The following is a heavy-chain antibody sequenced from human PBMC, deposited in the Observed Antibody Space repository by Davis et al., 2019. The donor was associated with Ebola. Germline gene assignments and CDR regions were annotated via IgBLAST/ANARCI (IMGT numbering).Heavy chain of an antibody. D-gene: IGHD3-22*01. CDR2: INQDGSEK. J-gene: IGHJ6*02. CDR1: GFTSSAYW. CDR3: TRVYDSYGDNGSYYYYAMDV. Sequence: GESLRISCIASGFTSSAYWMAWVRQAPGKGLEWVANINQDGSEKYCVDSVKGRCTVSRDNAKNSLYLQVNSLRAEDTAVYYCTRVYDSYGDNGSYYYYAMDVWGQGTTVTVSS. V-gene: IGHV3-7*03.